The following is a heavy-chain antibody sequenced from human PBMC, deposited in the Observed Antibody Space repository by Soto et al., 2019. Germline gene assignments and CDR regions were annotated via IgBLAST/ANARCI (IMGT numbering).Heavy chain of an antibody. J-gene: IGHJ5*02. D-gene: IGHD3-3*01. CDR3: ARHESIFGVVMGSRFDP. CDR2: IYYSGST. CDR1: GGSISSSSYY. V-gene: IGHV4-39*01. Sequence: QLQLQESGPGLVKPSETLSLTCTVSGGSISSSSYYWGWIRQPPGKGLEWIGSIYYSGSTYYNPSLKSRVTISVDTSKNQFSLKLSSVTAADTAVYYCARHESIFGVVMGSRFDPWGQGTLVTVSS.